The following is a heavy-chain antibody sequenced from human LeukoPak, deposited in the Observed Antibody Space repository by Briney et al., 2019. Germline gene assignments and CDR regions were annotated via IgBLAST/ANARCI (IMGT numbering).Heavy chain of an antibody. CDR2: ISYDGSNE. Sequence: PGGSLRLSCAASGFTFSSYVMHWVRQAPGKGLEWVAAISYDGSNEGYADSVRGRFTISRDNSKNTLYLDMNSLRAEDTAVYYCAKDKATVTTFWFDPWGQGTLVTVSS. CDR3: AKDKATVTTFWFDP. V-gene: IGHV3-30*07. CDR1: GFTFSSYV. J-gene: IGHJ5*02. D-gene: IGHD4-17*01.